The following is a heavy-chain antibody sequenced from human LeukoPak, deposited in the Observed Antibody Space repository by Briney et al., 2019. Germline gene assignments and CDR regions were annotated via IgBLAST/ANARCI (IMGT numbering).Heavy chain of an antibody. D-gene: IGHD2/OR15-2a*01. V-gene: IGHV3-48*01. CDR3: ARDLIR. CDR2: IRNSGNTI. CDR1: GFTLSSYN. Sequence: PGGSLRLSCAVSGFTLSSYNMNWVRQAPGKGLEWVSYIRNSGNTIYYADSVKGRFTISRDNSKNTLYLQMNSLRAEDTAVYYCARDLIRWGQGTLVTVSS. J-gene: IGHJ4*02.